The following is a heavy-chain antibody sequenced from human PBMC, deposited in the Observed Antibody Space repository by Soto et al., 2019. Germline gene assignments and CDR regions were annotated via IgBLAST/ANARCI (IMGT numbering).Heavy chain of an antibody. V-gene: IGHV3-23*01. J-gene: IGHJ4*02. CDR3: AKDRRAGGNYGFYSDF. D-gene: IGHD1-7*01. CDR1: GFTFSSYG. Sequence: EVQLLESGGGLVQPGGSLRLSCAASGFTFSSYGMTWVRQAPGKGLEWVSFSSATGAGTYYADSVKGRFTISRDNSKTTLYLQMTSLRADDTAVYYCAKDRRAGGNYGFYSDFWGQGARVIVSS. CDR2: SSATGAGT.